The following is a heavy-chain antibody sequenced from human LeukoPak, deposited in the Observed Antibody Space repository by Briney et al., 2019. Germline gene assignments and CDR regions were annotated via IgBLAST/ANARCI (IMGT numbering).Heavy chain of an antibody. CDR2: ISYDGSNK. CDR3: ARELLGMDV. J-gene: IGHJ6*04. CDR1: GFTFRSYA. D-gene: IGHD2-15*01. Sequence: GGSLRLSCAASGFTFRSYAMHGVRQAPGRGLEWVAVISYDGSNKYYADCVKGRFTISRDNSKNTLYLQMNSLRAEDTAVYYCARELLGMDVWGKGTTVTVSS. V-gene: IGHV3-30*04.